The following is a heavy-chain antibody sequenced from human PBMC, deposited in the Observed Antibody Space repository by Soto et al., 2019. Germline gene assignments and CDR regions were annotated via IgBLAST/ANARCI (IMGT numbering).Heavy chain of an antibody. V-gene: IGHV4-59*01. Sequence: PSETLSLTCTVSGGSISSYYWSWIRQPPGKGLEWIGYIYYSGSTNYNPSLKSRVTISVDTSKNQFSLKLSSVTAADTAVYYRAGGVGGGSYYDFWSGYYPFDYWGQGTLVTVSS. CDR2: IYYSGST. CDR1: GGSISSYY. D-gene: IGHD3-3*01. CDR3: AGGVGGGSYYDFWSGYYPFDY. J-gene: IGHJ4*02.